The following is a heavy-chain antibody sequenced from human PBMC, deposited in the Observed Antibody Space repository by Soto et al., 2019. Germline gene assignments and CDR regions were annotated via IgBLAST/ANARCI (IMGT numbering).Heavy chain of an antibody. J-gene: IGHJ6*01. V-gene: IGHV4-39*07. Sequence: SYTLSITCSVAIDSITSNIFFWARLHQPPGKGLEWIGSSYYSGTTYYNPSLKSRVTISVDRSKNQFSLKLSSVTAADTAVYYCARVRDFDWLLSRDYYGMDVWGQGPTVT. CDR3: ARVRDFDWLLSRDYYGMDV. CDR1: IDSITSNIFF. CDR2: SYYSGTT. D-gene: IGHD3-9*01.